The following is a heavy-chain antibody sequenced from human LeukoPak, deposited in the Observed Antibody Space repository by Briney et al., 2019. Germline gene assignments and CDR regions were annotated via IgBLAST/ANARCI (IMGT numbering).Heavy chain of an antibody. Sequence: PSETLSLTCTLSGGSISTYYWSWIRQPAGKGLEWIGRIYTSGSTNYNPSLKSRVTMSVDTSKNQFSLKLSSVTAADTAVYYCARVISGELPTNNWFDPWGQGTLVTVSS. D-gene: IGHD1-26*01. CDR2: IYTSGST. CDR3: ARVISGELPTNNWFDP. J-gene: IGHJ5*02. V-gene: IGHV4-4*07. CDR1: GGSISTYY.